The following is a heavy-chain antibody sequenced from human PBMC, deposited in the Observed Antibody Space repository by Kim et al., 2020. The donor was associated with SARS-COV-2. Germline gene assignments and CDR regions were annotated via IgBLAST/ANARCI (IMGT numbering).Heavy chain of an antibody. Sequence: SNPALKSRVTISVDTSKNQFYLKLSSVTAADTAVYYCAREKYSGSFDFDYWGQGTLVTVSS. V-gene: IGHV4-59*01. D-gene: IGHD1-26*01. CDR3: AREKYSGSFDFDY. J-gene: IGHJ4*02.